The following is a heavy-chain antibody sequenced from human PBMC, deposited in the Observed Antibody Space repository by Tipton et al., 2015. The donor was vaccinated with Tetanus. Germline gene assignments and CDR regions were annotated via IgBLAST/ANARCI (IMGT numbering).Heavy chain of an antibody. J-gene: IGHJ3*01. D-gene: IGHD2-2*01. Sequence: TLSLTCTVSGGSLSIGTYYWGWIRQPPGKGLEWVGYVYYTGDTNYNPSLKSRVTISMDTSKNQISLKLSSVTAADTAVYYCARRSYCSSSRCFDAFDLWGQGTMVTVSS. V-gene: IGHV4-61*01. CDR3: ARRSYCSSSRCFDAFDL. CDR2: VYYTGDT. CDR1: GGSLSIGTYY.